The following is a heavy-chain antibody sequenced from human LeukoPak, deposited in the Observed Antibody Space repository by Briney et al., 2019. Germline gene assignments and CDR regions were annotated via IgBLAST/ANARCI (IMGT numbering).Heavy chain of an antibody. J-gene: IGHJ4*02. CDR2: ISGSGGST. Sequence: PGRSLRLSCTASGFTFGDYAMSWFRQAPGKGLEWVSAISGSGGSTYYADSVKGRFTISRDNSKNALYLQMNSLRAEDTAVYYCAKDIEYLGPLYFDYWGQGTLVTVSS. CDR3: AKDIEYLGPLYFDY. V-gene: IGHV3-23*01. D-gene: IGHD2-2*02. CDR1: GFTFGDYA.